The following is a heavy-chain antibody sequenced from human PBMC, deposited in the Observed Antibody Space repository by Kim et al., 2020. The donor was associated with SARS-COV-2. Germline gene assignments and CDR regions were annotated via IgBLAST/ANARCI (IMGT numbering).Heavy chain of an antibody. CDR1: GGSISSSSYY. Sequence: SETLSLTCTVSGGSISSSSYYWGWIRQPPGKGLEWIGSIYYSGSTYYNPSLKSRVTISVDTSKNQFSLKLSSVTAADTAVYYCARREMATMVFDYWGQGTLVTVSS. J-gene: IGHJ4*02. CDR2: IYYSGST. V-gene: IGHV4-39*01. CDR3: ARREMATMVFDY. D-gene: IGHD5-12*01.